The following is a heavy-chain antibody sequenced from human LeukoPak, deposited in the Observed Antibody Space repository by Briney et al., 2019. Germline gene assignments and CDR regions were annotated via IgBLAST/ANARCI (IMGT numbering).Heavy chain of an antibody. CDR3: VRSLDY. J-gene: IGHJ4*02. V-gene: IGHV3-23*01. Sequence: GGSLRLSCEASGFPFSTYAMNWVRQAPGKGLEWVSVITGSGGFTQYADSVKGRFIISRDNSKNTVYLQMNSLRVEDTALYYCVRSLDYWGQGTLVTVSS. CDR2: ITGSGGFT. CDR1: GFPFSTYA.